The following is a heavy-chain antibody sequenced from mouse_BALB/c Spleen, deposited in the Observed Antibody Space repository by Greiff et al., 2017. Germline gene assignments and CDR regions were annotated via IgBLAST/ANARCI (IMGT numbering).Heavy chain of an antibody. CDR3: TRNYRYDGYYFDY. Sequence: VQLQQSGTVLARPGASVKMSCKASGYSFTSYWMHWVKQRPGQGLEWIGAIYPGNSDTSYNQKFKGKAKLTAVTSASTAYMELSSLTNEDSAVYYCTRNYRYDGYYFDYWGQGTTRTVSS. CDR1: GYSFTSYW. J-gene: IGHJ2*01. CDR2: IYPGNSDT. D-gene: IGHD2-14*01. V-gene: IGHV1-5*01.